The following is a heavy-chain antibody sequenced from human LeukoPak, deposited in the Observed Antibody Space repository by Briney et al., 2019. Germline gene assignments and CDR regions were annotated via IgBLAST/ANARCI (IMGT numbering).Heavy chain of an antibody. CDR2: IYYSGST. V-gene: IGHV4-31*03. D-gene: IGHD3-22*01. CDR3: ARLVVTSTRFDY. CDR1: GGSISNGGYY. Sequence: PSETLSLTCTVSGGSISNGGYYWSWIRQHPGKGLEWIGYIYYSGSTYYNPSLKSRVTISVDTSKNQFSLKLSSVTAADTAVYYCARLVVTSTRFDYWGQGTLVTVPS. J-gene: IGHJ4*02.